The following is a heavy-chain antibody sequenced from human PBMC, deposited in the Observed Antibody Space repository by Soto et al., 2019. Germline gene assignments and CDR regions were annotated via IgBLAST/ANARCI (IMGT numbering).Heavy chain of an antibody. Sequence: GGSLRLSCAASGFTFSSYSMNWVRQAPGKGLEWVSYISSSSSTIYYADSVKGRFTISRDNAKNSLYLQMNSLRDEDTAVYYCARDLGYCTNGVCYIYETAASRRVDYWGQGTLVTVSS. CDR2: ISSSSSTI. D-gene: IGHD2-8*01. CDR3: ARDLGYCTNGVCYIYETAASRRVDY. V-gene: IGHV3-48*02. CDR1: GFTFSSYS. J-gene: IGHJ4*02.